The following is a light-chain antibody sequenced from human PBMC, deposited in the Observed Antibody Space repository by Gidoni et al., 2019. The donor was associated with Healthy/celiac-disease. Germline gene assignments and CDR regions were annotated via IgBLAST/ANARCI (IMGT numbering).Light chain of an antibody. CDR2: ENN. Sequence: QSVLTQPPSVSAAPGQKVTISCSGSSSHIGNNYVSWYQQLPGTAPKLLIYENNKRPSGIPDRFSGSKSGTSATLGITGLQTGDEADYYCGTWDSSLSANVFGTGTKVTVL. CDR3: GTWDSSLSANV. CDR1: SSHIGNNY. V-gene: IGLV1-51*02. J-gene: IGLJ1*01.